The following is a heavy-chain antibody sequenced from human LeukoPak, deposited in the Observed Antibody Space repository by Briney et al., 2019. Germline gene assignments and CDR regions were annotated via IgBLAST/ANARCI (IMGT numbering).Heavy chain of an antibody. D-gene: IGHD5-24*01. V-gene: IGHV1-69*13. CDR3: ARSRGPRGMATMFHY. CDR1: GGTFSSYA. J-gene: IGHJ4*02. Sequence: ASVKVSCKASGGTFSSYAISWVRQAPGQGLEWMGGIIPIFGTADYAQKFQGRVTITADESTSTAYMELSSLRSEDTAVYYCARSRGPRGMATMFHYWGQGTLVTVSS. CDR2: IIPIFGTA.